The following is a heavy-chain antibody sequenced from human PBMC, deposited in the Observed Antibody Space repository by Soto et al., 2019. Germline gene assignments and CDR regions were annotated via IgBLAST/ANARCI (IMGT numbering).Heavy chain of an antibody. CDR2: MNPNSGNT. D-gene: IGHD2-2*02. CDR3: AVVVVPAAIRGYYYGMDV. J-gene: IGHJ6*02. CDR1: GYTFTSYD. Sequence: GASVKVSCKASGYTFTSYDINWVRQATGQGLEWMGWMNPNSGNTGYAQKFQGRVTMTRNTSISTAYMELSSLRSEDTAVYYCAVVVVPAAIRGYYYGMDVWGQGTTVTVSS. V-gene: IGHV1-8*01.